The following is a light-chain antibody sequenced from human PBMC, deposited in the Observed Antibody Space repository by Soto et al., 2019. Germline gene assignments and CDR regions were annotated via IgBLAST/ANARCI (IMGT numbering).Light chain of an antibody. CDR2: EVS. V-gene: IGLV2-8*01. CDR3: NSYVAGSNV. Sequence: QSVLAQPPSASGSPGQSVTTSCTGTSSDVGKYDYVSWFQHHPGKAPKLIIYEVSKRPSGVPDRFSGSKSGSTAPLTVSGLQTEDEADYYCNSYVAGSNVFGTGTKVTVL. CDR1: SSDVGKYDY. J-gene: IGLJ1*01.